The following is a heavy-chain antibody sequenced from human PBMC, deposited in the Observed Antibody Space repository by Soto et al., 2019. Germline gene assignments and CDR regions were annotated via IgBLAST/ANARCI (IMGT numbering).Heavy chain of an antibody. D-gene: IGHD2-8*01. Sequence: QVHLQESGPGLVKPSQTLSLICTVSGDSISSDNYFWSWIRQPPGQGLEWIGYISNRGTPYYNPSLKSRVTISLDTSKNRFSLDMYSVTAADTAVYYCAREVNVVALSDAFDIWGQGTMVTVSS. CDR3: AREVNVVALSDAFDI. V-gene: IGHV4-30-4*01. CDR1: GDSISSDNYF. CDR2: ISNRGTP. J-gene: IGHJ3*02.